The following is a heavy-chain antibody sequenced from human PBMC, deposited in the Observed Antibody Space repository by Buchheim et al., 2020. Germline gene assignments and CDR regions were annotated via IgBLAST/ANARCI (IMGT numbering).Heavy chain of an antibody. J-gene: IGHJ1*01. CDR3: AYSSGWDAEYFQH. CDR1: GGSISSHY. CDR2: IYYSGST. Sequence: QVQLQESGPGLVKPSETLSLSCNVSGGSISSHYWSWIRQPPGKGLEWIGYIYYSGSTNYNPSLKSRVTISVDTSKNHSFLKLNSVTAADTAVYYCAYSSGWDAEYFQHWGQGTL. D-gene: IGHD6-19*01. V-gene: IGHV4-59*11.